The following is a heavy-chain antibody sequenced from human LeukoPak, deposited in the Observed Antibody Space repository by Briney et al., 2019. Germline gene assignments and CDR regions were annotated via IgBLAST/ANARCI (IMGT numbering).Heavy chain of an antibody. J-gene: IGHJ3*02. CDR1: GYTFTTYD. CDR3: ARDRYGDSDAFDI. D-gene: IGHD4-17*01. Sequence: ASVRVSCTASGYTFTTYDINWVRQVPGQGLEWMGWMNPNSGNTGYAQTFQGRVTMTRNTSISTAYMELSSLRSEDTAVYYCARDRYGDSDAFDIWGQGTMVTVSS. CDR2: MNPNSGNT. V-gene: IGHV1-8*01.